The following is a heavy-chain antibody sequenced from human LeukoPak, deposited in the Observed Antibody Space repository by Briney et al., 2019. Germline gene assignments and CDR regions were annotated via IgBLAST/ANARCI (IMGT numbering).Heavy chain of an antibody. CDR2: MNPNSGKT. J-gene: IGHJ4*02. CDR1: GYTFTSYD. V-gene: IGHV1-8*01. Sequence: GASVKVSCKASGYTFTSYDINWVRQATGQGLEWMGWMNPNSGKTGYAQKFQGRVTMTRNTSISTAYMELNSLRSEDTAVYYCARGRELRYFDSLPQLYYFDYWGQGTLVTVSS. D-gene: IGHD3-9*01. CDR3: ARGRELRYFDSLPQLYYFDY.